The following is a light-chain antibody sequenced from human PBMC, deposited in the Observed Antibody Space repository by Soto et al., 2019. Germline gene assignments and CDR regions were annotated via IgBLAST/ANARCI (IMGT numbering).Light chain of an antibody. CDR2: GAS. V-gene: IGKV1-39*01. CDR3: QQGYSTTPIT. CDR1: QSIKNY. Sequence: DIQMTQSPSSLSAAIGDRVTITCRVSQSIKNYLNWYQHKPGAAPKLLIFGASNLESGVPSRFSGSGSGTEFTLSISSLQPEDFATYYCQQGYSTTPITFGQGTRLEN. J-gene: IGKJ5*01.